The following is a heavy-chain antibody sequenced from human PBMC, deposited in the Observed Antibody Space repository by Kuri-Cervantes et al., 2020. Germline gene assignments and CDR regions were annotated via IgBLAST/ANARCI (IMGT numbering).Heavy chain of an antibody. CDR3: ARDRGATNYYSSGSYYRGFP. CDR1: GYTFTSYG. D-gene: IGHD3-10*01. J-gene: IGHJ5*02. V-gene: IGHV7-4-1*02. CDR2: INTNTGNP. Sequence: ASVKVSCKASGYTFTSYGISWVRQAPGQGLEWMGWINTNTGNPTYAQGFTGRFVFSLDTSVSTAYLQINSLKAEDTAVYYCARDRGATNYYSSGSYYRGFPWGQGTLVTVSS.